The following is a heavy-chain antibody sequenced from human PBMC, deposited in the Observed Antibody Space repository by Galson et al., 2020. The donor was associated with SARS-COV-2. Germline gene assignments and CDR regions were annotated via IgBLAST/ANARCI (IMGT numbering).Heavy chain of an antibody. J-gene: IGHJ6*02. CDR1: EFIFSSHS. D-gene: IGHD1-1*01. CDR2: ISSSSRTI. Sequence: GGSLRLSCEASEFIFSSHSMNWVRQAPGKGLEWVSYISSSSRTIYYADSVKGRFTISRDNAKNSLFLEMNSLRAEDTGVYYCARRARLEVGPQHYGLDVWGQGTTVAVSS. V-gene: IGHV3-48*01. CDR3: ARRARLEVGPQHYGLDV.